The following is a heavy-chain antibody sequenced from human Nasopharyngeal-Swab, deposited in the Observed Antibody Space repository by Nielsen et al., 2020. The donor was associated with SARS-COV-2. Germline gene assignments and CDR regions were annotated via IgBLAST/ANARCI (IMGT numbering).Heavy chain of an antibody. Sequence: WIRHPTGMGLEWIGEISHSGSTNYNPSLKSRVTISVDTSKNQFSLKLSSVTAADTAVYYCASVGSSSWYQLWFDPWGQGTLVTVSS. D-gene: IGHD6-13*01. CDR2: ISHSGST. J-gene: IGHJ5*02. V-gene: IGHV4-34*01. CDR3: ASVGSSSWYQLWFDP.